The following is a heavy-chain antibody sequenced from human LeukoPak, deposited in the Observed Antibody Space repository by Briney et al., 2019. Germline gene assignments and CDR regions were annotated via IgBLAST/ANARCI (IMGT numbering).Heavy chain of an antibody. Sequence: GGPLRLSCAGSGFTFSSYSMNWVRQAPGKGLEWVSYISSSTSYIYNADSVKGRFTISRDNAKNSLYLQMNSLRAEDTAVYYCARGQVAARPNYFDSWGQGTLVTVSS. CDR1: GFTFSSYS. CDR3: ARGQVAARPNYFDS. CDR2: ISSSTSYI. V-gene: IGHV3-21*01. J-gene: IGHJ4*02. D-gene: IGHD6-6*01.